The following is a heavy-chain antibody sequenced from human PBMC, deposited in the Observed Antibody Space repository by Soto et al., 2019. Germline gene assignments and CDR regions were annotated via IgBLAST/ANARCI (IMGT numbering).Heavy chain of an antibody. V-gene: IGHV3-23*01. CDR2: ISGSGGST. CDR1: GFTFSSYA. D-gene: IGHD3-3*01. CDR3: AKQGPYDCWMENAFDI. Sequence: EVQLLESGGGLVQPGRSLRLSCAASGFTFSSYAMSWVRQAPGKGLEWVSAISGSGGSTYYADSVKGRFTISRDNSKNTLDLQMNSLRAEDTAVYYCAKQGPYDCWMENAFDIWGQGTMVTVSS. J-gene: IGHJ3*02.